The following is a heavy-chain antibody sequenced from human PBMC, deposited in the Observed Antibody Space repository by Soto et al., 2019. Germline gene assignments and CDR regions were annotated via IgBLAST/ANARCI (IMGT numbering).Heavy chain of an antibody. CDR2: IYWDDDK. CDR1: GFSLSTSGGG. D-gene: IGHD3-10*01. J-gene: IGHJ4*02. V-gene: IGHV2-5*02. CDR3: AHRDPYYWIDY. Sequence: QITLKESGPTLVKPTQPLTLTCTFSGFSLSTSGGGVAWIRQPPGKALEWLALIYWDDDKRYSPALKSRLTITNYPSKNQVVLTMTNMDPVDTATYYCAHRDPYYWIDYWGQGTLVTVSS.